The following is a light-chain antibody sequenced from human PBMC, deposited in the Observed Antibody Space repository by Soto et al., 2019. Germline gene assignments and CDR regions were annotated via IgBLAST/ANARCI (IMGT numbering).Light chain of an antibody. Sequence: IVLTQSPATLSVSPGESATLSCRASQSVSSNLAWYQQKPGRAPRLLIDGASTRATGISVRFSGSGSGTEFTLTISSLQSEDSGVNYCQQYNNWPSITFGQGTRLEIK. J-gene: IGKJ5*01. CDR1: QSVSSN. CDR3: QQYNNWPSIT. CDR2: GAS. V-gene: IGKV3-15*01.